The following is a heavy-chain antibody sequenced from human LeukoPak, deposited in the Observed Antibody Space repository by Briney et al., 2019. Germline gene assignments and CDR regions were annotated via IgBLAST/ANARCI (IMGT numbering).Heavy chain of an antibody. CDR2: IYTSGST. V-gene: IGHV4-61*02. D-gene: IGHD3-22*01. J-gene: IGHJ3*02. CDR3: ASLKEYYYDSSGYLNDAFDI. CDR1: GGSISSGGYY. Sequence: PSETLSLTCTVSGGSISSGGYYWSWIRQPAGKGLEWIGRIYTSGSTNYNPSLKSRVTMSVDTSKNQFSLKLSSVTAADTAVYYCASLKEYYYDSSGYLNDAFDIWGQGTMVTVSS.